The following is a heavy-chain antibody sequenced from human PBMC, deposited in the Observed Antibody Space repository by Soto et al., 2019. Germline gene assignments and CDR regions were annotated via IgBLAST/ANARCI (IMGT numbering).Heavy chain of an antibody. CDR2: IYYSGST. CDR1: GGSISGYY. Sequence: PSETLSLTCTVSGGSISGYYWSWIRQPPGKGLEWIGYIYYSGSTSYNPSLKSRLTISVDTSKNQFSLRLTSVTAADTAVYYCARSVTPWGQGTLVTVSS. D-gene: IGHD3-10*01. J-gene: IGHJ5*02. V-gene: IGHV4-59*01. CDR3: ARSVTP.